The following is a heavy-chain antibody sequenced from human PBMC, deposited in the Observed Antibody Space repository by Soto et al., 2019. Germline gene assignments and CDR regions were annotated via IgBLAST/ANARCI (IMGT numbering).Heavy chain of an antibody. D-gene: IGHD5-18*01. Sequence: HVPLVQSRAEVKEPGASVKVSCTASVSTFANYGISWVRQAPGQGLEWVGWVFPNSGAANYAQKFQDRVTMTTDTPKKSSYLERRGMGSDDTAFFYCGRNKEQMVKDTFDNWGQGTPVTVSS. CDR1: VSTFANYG. V-gene: IGHV1-18*01. J-gene: IGHJ4*02. CDR3: GRNKEQMVKDTFDN. CDR2: VFPNSGAA.